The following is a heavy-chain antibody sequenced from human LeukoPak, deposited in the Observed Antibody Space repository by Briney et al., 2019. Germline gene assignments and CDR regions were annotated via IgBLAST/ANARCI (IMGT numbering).Heavy chain of an antibody. CDR1: GFTFSSYA. Sequence: GGSLRLSCAASGFTFSSYAMSWVRQAPGKGLEWVSAISGSGGSTYYADSVKGRFTTSRDNSKNTLYLQMNSLRAEDTAVYYCARILAARLFDYWGQGTLVTVSS. CDR3: ARILAARLFDY. J-gene: IGHJ4*02. CDR2: ISGSGGST. V-gene: IGHV3-23*01. D-gene: IGHD6-6*01.